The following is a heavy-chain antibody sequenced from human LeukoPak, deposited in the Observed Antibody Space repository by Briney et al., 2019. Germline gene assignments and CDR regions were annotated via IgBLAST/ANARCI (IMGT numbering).Heavy chain of an antibody. V-gene: IGHV4-31*03. Sequence: SETQSLTCTVSGDSMSSGSYYWSWIRQHPGKGLEWIGYIFYSGRTYYNPSLKSRLTISIDTSKELFSLNLTSVTAADTAVYYCARSAFTTGRFDYWAQGTLVTVSS. J-gene: IGHJ4*02. CDR3: ARSAFTTGRFDY. CDR2: IFYSGRT. CDR1: GDSMSSGSYY. D-gene: IGHD3-10*01.